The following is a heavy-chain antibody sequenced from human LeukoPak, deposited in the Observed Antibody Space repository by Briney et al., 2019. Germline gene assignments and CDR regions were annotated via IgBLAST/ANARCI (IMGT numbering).Heavy chain of an antibody. D-gene: IGHD3-3*01. J-gene: IGHJ5*02. CDR3: ARDRFTYYDFWSGSTWFDP. Sequence: GGSLRLSCAASGFTFSSYGMHWVRQAPGKGLEWVAVIWYDGSNKYYADSVKGRFTISRDNPKNTLYLQMNSLRAEDTAVYYCARDRFTYYDFWSGSTWFDPWGQGTLVTVSS. CDR1: GFTFSSYG. CDR2: IWYDGSNK. V-gene: IGHV3-33*01.